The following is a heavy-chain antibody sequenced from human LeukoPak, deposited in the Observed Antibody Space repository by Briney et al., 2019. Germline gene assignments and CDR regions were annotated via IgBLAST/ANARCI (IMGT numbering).Heavy chain of an antibody. V-gene: IGHV3-7*01. CDR3: ASGRHDFLH. Sequence: GSLRLSCAASGFVFSTYWMTWVRQAPGKGLEWVANINLDGTEEHYVDSFLKGRFTISRDNAKNSLYLQMNDLRVEDTAVYYCASGRHDFLHWGQGTLVTVSS. CDR1: GFVFSTYW. J-gene: IGHJ4*02. D-gene: IGHD3/OR15-3a*01. CDR2: INLDGTEE.